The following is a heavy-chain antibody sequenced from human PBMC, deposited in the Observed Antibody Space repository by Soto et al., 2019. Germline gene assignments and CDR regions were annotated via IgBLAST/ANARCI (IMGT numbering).Heavy chain of an antibody. CDR3: AKNFHRGAHLPPYFAY. J-gene: IGHJ4*02. CDR2: ISYDGSNK. V-gene: IGHV3-30*18. CDR1: GFTFSSYG. Sequence: QVQLVESGGGVVQPGRSLRLSCAASGFTFSSYGMHWVRQAPGKGLEWVAVISYDGSNKYYADSVKGRFTISRDNSKNTLYLQMNSPRSEDTAVYYCAKNFHRGAHLPPYFAYWGQGTLVTVSS.